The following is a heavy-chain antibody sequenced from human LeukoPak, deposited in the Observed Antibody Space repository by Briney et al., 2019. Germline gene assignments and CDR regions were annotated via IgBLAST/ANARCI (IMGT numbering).Heavy chain of an antibody. J-gene: IGHJ4*02. V-gene: IGHV3-48*04. CDR2: IRSSSGTI. D-gene: IGHD1-26*01. CDR1: GFTFSAYS. CDR3: ARARGSYSFDY. Sequence: GGSLRLSCAASGFTFSAYSMNWVRQAPGKGLEWVSYIRSSSGTIYHADSVKGRFTISRDDAKNSLYLQMNSLRAEDTAVYYCARARGSYSFDYWGQGALVTVSS.